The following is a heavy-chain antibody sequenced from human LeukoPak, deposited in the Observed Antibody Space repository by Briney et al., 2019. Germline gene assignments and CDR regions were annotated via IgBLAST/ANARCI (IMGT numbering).Heavy chain of an antibody. V-gene: IGHV3-30*02. D-gene: IGHD3-3*01. CDR1: GFTFSSYG. CDR2: IRYDGSNK. Sequence: GGSLRLSCAASGFTFSSYGIHWVRQAPGKGLEWVAFIRYDGSNKYYTDSVKGRFTISRDNSKNTLYLQMNSLRSEDTAVFYCAKELERKGFFDYWGQGTLITVSS. J-gene: IGHJ4*02. CDR3: AKELERKGFFDY.